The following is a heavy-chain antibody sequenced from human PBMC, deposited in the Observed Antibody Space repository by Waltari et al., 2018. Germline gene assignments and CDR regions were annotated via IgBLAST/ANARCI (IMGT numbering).Heavy chain of an antibody. CDR3: ARDWADTLFDY. CDR1: GGTFSSYA. Sequence: QVQLVQSGAEVKKPGSSVKVSCKASGGTFSSYAISWVRQAPGQGLEWMGGISPILGIANYARKFQGRVTITADKSTSTAYMELSSLRSEDTAVYYCARDWADTLFDYWGQGTLVTVSS. V-gene: IGHV1-69*10. J-gene: IGHJ4*02. CDR2: ISPILGIA. D-gene: IGHD3-16*01.